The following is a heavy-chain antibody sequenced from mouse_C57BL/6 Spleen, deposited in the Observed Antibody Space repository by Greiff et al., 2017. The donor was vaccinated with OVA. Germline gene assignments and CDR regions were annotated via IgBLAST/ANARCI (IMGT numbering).Heavy chain of an antibody. CDR2: INYDGSSP. V-gene: IGHV5-16*01. CDR3: ARGNWYFDV. CDR1: GFTFSDYY. J-gene: IGHJ1*03. Sequence: EVNVVESEGGLVQPGSSMKLSCTASGFTFSDYYMAWVRQVPEKGLEWVANINYDGSSPYYLDSLKSRFLISRDNAKNILYLQMSSLKSEDTATYYCARGNWYFDVWGTGTTVTVSS.